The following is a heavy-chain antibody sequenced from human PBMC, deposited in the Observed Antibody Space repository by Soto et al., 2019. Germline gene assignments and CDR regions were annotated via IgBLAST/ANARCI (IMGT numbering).Heavy chain of an antibody. CDR2: IIPILGIA. Sequence: ASVKVSCKASGGTFSSYTISWVRQAPGQGLEWMGRIIPILGIANYAQKFQGRVTITADKSTSTAYMELSSLRSEDTAVYYCARDRYDILTGSPNWGQGTLVTVSS. CDR3: ARDRYDILTGSPN. CDR1: GGTFSSYT. J-gene: IGHJ4*02. D-gene: IGHD3-9*01. V-gene: IGHV1-69*04.